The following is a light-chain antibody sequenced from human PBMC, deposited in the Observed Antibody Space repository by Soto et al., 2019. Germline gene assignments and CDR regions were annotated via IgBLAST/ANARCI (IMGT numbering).Light chain of an antibody. V-gene: IGLV1-40*01. J-gene: IGLJ1*01. CDR1: SSNIGAGYD. CDR3: QSDDSTLSARYV. Sequence: QSVLTQSPSVSGAPGQRVTISCTGSSSNIGAGYDVHWYQQRPGTAPKLLIFGNINRPSGVPDRFSGSKSGTSASLAITGLQAEDEGDYYCQSDDSTLSARYVFGTGTKLTVL. CDR2: GNI.